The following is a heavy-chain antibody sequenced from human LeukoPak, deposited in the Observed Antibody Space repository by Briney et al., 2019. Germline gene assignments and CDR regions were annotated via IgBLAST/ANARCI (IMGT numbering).Heavy chain of an antibody. V-gene: IGHV3-30*02. CDR2: IRYDGSDK. Sequence: GGSLRLSCAASGFTFSSYGMHWVRQAPGKGLEWVAFIRYDGSDKDYVDSVKGRFTISRDNSKNTLYLQMNSLRAEDTAVYYCAKDRDKGNYYFDCWGQGTLVTVSS. J-gene: IGHJ4*02. D-gene: IGHD1-7*01. CDR3: AKDRDKGNYYFDC. CDR1: GFTFSSYG.